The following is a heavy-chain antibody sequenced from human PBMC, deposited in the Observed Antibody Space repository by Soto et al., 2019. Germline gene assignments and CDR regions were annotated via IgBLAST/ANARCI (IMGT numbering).Heavy chain of an antibody. CDR2: IIPLFGTA. CDR3: AREMATMPATFDS. V-gene: IGHV1-69*01. Sequence: VQLVQSGAEVKKPGSSVKVSCKGSGGTFNSYGINWVRQAPGQGLEWMGGIIPLFGTAKYAQKFQARVTISADESTSTVFMELRSLKPDDTALYYCAREMATMPATFDSWGQGTLVTVSS. CDR1: GGTFNSYG. D-gene: IGHD5-12*01. J-gene: IGHJ4*02.